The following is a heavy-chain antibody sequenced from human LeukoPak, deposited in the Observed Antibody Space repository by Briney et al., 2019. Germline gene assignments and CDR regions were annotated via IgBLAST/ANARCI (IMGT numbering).Heavy chain of an antibody. CDR3: ARGRYYDSSGSSLFDY. CDR2: INHGGST. Sequence: SETLSLACAVYGGSFSGYYWSWIRQPPGKGLEWIGEINHGGSTNYNPSLKSRVTISVDTSKNQFSLKLSSVTAADTAVYYCARGRYYDSSGSSLFDYWGQGTLLTVSS. CDR1: GGSFSGYY. J-gene: IGHJ4*02. V-gene: IGHV4-34*01. D-gene: IGHD3-22*01.